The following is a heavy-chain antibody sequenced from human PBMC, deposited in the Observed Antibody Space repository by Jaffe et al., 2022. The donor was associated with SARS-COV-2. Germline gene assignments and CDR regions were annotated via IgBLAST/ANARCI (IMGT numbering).Heavy chain of an antibody. CDR1: GFTFSSYG. Sequence: QVQLVESGGGVVQPGRSLRLSCAASGFTFSSYGMHWVRQAPGKGLEWVAVIWYDGSNKYYADSVKGRFTISRDNSKNTLYLQMNSLRAEDTAVYYCARENILTGFYDYGMDVWGQGTTVTVSS. D-gene: IGHD3-9*01. J-gene: IGHJ6*02. V-gene: IGHV3-33*01. CDR3: ARENILTGFYDYGMDV. CDR2: IWYDGSNK.